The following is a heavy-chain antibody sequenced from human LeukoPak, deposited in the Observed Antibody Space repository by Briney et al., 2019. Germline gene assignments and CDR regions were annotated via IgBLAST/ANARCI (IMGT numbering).Heavy chain of an antibody. J-gene: IGHJ4*02. CDR3: AGGRMGRYYDH. D-gene: IGHD1-26*01. CDR2: FYHNGGT. V-gene: IGHV4-59*08. CDR1: GDSVSSKSAT. Sequence: SQTLSLTCDISGDSVSSKSATWNWIRQSPAKGLEWIGYFYHNGGTSYNPSLRSRVTISVDSSQKKLSLQVTSMTAADTAIYYCAGGRMGRYYDHWGQGTLVAVST.